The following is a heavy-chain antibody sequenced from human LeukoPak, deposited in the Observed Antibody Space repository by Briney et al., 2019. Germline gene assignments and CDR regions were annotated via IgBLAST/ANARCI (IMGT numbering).Heavy chain of an antibody. Sequence: GGSLRLSCAASGFTFSFYWLSWVHQAPGKGLEWVASIKQDGTEEQYVDSVKGRFTISRDTAKSSLYLQMNSLRGEDTAVYYCAFGGVIAWYFDYWGQGTLVTVSS. CDR3: AFGGVIAWYFDY. D-gene: IGHD3-16*02. J-gene: IGHJ4*02. CDR2: IKQDGTEE. V-gene: IGHV3-7*01. CDR1: GFTFSFYW.